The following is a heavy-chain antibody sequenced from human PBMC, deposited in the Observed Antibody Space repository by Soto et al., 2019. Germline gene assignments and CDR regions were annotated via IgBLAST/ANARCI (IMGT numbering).Heavy chain of an antibody. Sequence: ASVKVSCKASGYTFTSYGISWVRQAPGQGLEWMGWISAYNGNTNYAQKLQGRVTMTTDTSTSTAYMELRSLRSDETAVYYCARGGPYYYDSSGYYEPPSPWGQGTLVTVSS. D-gene: IGHD3-22*01. CDR1: GYTFTSYG. V-gene: IGHV1-18*04. J-gene: IGHJ5*02. CDR3: ARGGPYYYDSSGYYEPPSP. CDR2: ISAYNGNT.